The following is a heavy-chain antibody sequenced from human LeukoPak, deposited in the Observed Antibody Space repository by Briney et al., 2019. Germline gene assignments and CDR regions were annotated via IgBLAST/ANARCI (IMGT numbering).Heavy chain of an antibody. D-gene: IGHD1-26*01. J-gene: IGHJ4*02. CDR1: GGSISSFY. CDR2: IYYSGST. Sequence: SETLSLTCTVSGGSISSFYWSWIRQPPGKGLEWIGYIYYSGSTNYNPSLKSRVTISVDTSKNQFSLKLSSVTAADTAVYYCARAGSWVGAVRDWGQGTLVTVSS. CDR3: ARAGSWVGAVRD. V-gene: IGHV4-59*01.